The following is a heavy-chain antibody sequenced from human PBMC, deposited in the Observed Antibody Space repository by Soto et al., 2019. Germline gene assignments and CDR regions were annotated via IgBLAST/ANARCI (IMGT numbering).Heavy chain of an antibody. CDR1: GFTFISYA. J-gene: IGHJ2*01. Sequence: EVQLLESGGGLVQPGGSLRLSCVASGFTFISYAMNWVRQAPGKGLQWVAAISGGGDATFYADSVKGRFTISRDNSRNTVSLQMNSLGADDTAVYYCARKVPGSTTRPDYWYFDLWGRGTLVTVSS. D-gene: IGHD3-10*01. CDR2: ISGGGDAT. CDR3: ARKVPGSTTRPDYWYFDL. V-gene: IGHV3-23*01.